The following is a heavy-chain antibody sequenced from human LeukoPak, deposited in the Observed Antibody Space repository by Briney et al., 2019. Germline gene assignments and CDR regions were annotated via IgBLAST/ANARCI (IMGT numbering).Heavy chain of an antibody. D-gene: IGHD1-26*01. J-gene: IGHJ6*03. V-gene: IGHV4-4*07. CDR3: ARDLSSGTYPYYYYSMAA. Sequence: SETLSLTCTVSGGSISTYYWNWIRQPAGKGLEWIGRIYTSGSTNYNPSLKSRVTTSVDTSKNQFSLQLSSVTAADTAVYYCARDLSSGTYPYYYYSMAAGGKGTTVTVPS. CDR1: GGSISTYY. CDR2: IYTSGST.